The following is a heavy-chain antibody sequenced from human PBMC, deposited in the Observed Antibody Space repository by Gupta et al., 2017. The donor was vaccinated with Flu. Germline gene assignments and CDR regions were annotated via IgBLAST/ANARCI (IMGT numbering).Heavy chain of an antibody. CDR3: ARGHWDS. V-gene: IGHV3-48*03. Sequence: CAASGFTFSDHDVSWVRQAPGKGLEWVSFISSSGVPYYTDSVKGRFTSSRDNAKNSVYLQMDSLRAEDTAGYYCARGHWDSWGQGTLVTVSS. J-gene: IGHJ4*02. CDR2: ISSSGVP. CDR1: GFTFSDHD.